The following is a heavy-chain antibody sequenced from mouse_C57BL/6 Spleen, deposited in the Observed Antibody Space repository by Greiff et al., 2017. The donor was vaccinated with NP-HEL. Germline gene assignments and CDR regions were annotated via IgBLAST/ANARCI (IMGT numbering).Heavy chain of an antibody. CDR1: GFTFSSYT. CDR3: ARHEDYGSSGYFDY. D-gene: IGHD1-1*01. CDR2: ISGGGGNT. V-gene: IGHV5-9*01. J-gene: IGHJ2*01. Sequence: EVQVVESGGGLVKPGGSLKLSCAASGFTFSSYTMSWVRQTPEKRLEWVATISGGGGNTYYPDSVKGRFTISRDNAKNTLYLQMSSLRSEDTALYYCARHEDYGSSGYFDYWGQGTTLTVSS.